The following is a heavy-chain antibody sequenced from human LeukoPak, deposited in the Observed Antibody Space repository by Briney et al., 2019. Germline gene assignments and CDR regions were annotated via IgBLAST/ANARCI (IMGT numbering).Heavy chain of an antibody. D-gene: IGHD6-6*01. Sequence: ASVKVSCKASGYTFTGYYMHWVRQAPGQGLEWMGWINPNSGGTNYAQKFQGRVTMTRDTSISTAYMELSRLRSDDTAVYYCARESYSSSTGFDSWGQGTLVTVSS. CDR2: INPNSGGT. CDR1: GYTFTGYY. CDR3: ARESYSSSTGFDS. J-gene: IGHJ4*02. V-gene: IGHV1-2*02.